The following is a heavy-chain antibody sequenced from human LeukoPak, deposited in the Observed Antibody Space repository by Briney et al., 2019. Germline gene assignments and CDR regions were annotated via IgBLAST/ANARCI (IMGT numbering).Heavy chain of an antibody. D-gene: IGHD1-7*01. J-gene: IGHJ5*02. V-gene: IGHV1-2*02. Sequence: ASVKVSCKASGYTFTSYGISWVRQAPGQGLEWMGWINPNGGGTNYAQKFQGRVTMTRDTSISTAYMELSRLRSDDTAVYYCARDLRRYNWNYVEGWFDPWGQGTLVTVSS. CDR2: INPNGGGT. CDR1: GYTFTSYG. CDR3: ARDLRRYNWNYVEGWFDP.